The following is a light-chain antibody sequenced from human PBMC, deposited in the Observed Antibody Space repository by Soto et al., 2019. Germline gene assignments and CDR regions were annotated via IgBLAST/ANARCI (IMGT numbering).Light chain of an antibody. CDR3: SSYTSSSTWV. CDR1: SSDVGGYNY. J-gene: IGLJ3*02. Sequence: QSALTQPASVSGSPGQSITISCTGTSSDVGGYNYVSWYQQHPGKAPKLMIYDVSNRPSGVSNRFSGSKSGNTASLTISGLQAEDEADYYCSSYTSSSTWVFGGGTSSPS. CDR2: DVS. V-gene: IGLV2-14*01.